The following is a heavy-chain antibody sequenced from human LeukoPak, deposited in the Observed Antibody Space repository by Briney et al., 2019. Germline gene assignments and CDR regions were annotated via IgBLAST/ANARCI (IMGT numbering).Heavy chain of an antibody. CDR2: ISGSGGST. CDR3: AKDRCPCSGGSCYVVDPNPFDY. Sequence: PGGSLRLSCAASGFTFSSYAMSWVRQAPGKGLEWVSAISGSGGSTYYADSVKGRFTISRDNSKNTLHLQMNSLRAEDTAVYYCAKDRCPCSGGSCYVVDPNPFDYWGQGTLVTVSS. D-gene: IGHD2-15*01. J-gene: IGHJ4*02. CDR1: GFTFSSYA. V-gene: IGHV3-23*01.